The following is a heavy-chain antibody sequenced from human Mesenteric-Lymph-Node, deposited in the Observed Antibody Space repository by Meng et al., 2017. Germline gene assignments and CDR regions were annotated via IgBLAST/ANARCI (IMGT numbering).Heavy chain of an antibody. CDR2: IKQDGSEK. CDR3: ARVHTSSWYGNWFDP. D-gene: IGHD6-13*01. Sequence: GGSLRLSCAASGFTFSSYAMSWVRQAPGKGLEWVANIKQDGSEKYYVDSVKGRFTISRDNAKNSLFLQMNSLRAEDTGLYYCARVHTSSWYGNWFDPWGQGTQVTVSS. J-gene: IGHJ5*01. V-gene: IGHV3-7*01. CDR1: GFTFSSYA.